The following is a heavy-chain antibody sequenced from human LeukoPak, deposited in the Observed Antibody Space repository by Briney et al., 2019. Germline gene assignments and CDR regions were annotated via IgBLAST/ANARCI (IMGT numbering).Heavy chain of an antibody. D-gene: IGHD1-1*01. Sequence: APVTVSCKASGYTFTSYGISWVRQAPGQGLEWMGWISAYNGNTNYAQKLQGRVTMTTDTSTSTAYMELRSLRSDDTAVYYCARATIYTTAAFDIWGQGTMVTVSS. J-gene: IGHJ3*02. CDR3: ARATIYTTAAFDI. CDR1: GYTFTSYG. V-gene: IGHV1-18*01. CDR2: ISAYNGNT.